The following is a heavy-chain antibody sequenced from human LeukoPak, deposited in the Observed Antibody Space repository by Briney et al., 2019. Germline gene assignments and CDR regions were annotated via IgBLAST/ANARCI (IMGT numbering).Heavy chain of an antibody. CDR2: IYYSGST. Sequence: GSLRLSCAASGFTFSDYYMSWIRQPPGKGLEWIGYIYYSGSTSYNPSLKSRVTISVDTSKNQLSLKLSSVTAADTAVYYCARVYSISSWYFDLWGRGTLVTVSS. CDR1: GFTFSDYY. J-gene: IGHJ2*01. V-gene: IGHV4-59*01. CDR3: ARVYSISSWYFDL. D-gene: IGHD6-6*01.